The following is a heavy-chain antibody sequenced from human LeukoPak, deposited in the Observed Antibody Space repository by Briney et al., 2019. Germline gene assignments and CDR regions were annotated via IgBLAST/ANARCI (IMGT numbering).Heavy chain of an antibody. V-gene: IGHV1-69*13. D-gene: IGHD1-20*01. Sequence: VASVKVSCKASGGTFSSYAISWVRQAPGQGLEWMGGIIPIFGTANYAQKFQGRVTITADESTSTAYMELSSLRSEDTAVYYCAREAVTGTTGAFDIWGQGTMVTVSS. CDR2: IIPIFGTA. CDR3: AREAVTGTTGAFDI. J-gene: IGHJ3*02. CDR1: GGTFSSYA.